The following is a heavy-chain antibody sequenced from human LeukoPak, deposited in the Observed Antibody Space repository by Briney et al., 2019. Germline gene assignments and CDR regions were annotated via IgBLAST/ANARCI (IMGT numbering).Heavy chain of an antibody. D-gene: IGHD3-9*01. V-gene: IGHV3-13*01. Sequence: GGSLRLCCAAPGFPFSSYDMHRVRQATGKGLEWFSAIGTAGDTYYPGSVKGRFTISRENGKNSLYLQMNSLRAGDTVFFFKQKTAYEILTGQPIFDYWGQGTLVTVSS. CDR1: GFPFSSYD. CDR3: QKTAYEILTGQPIFDY. CDR2: IGTAGDT. J-gene: IGHJ4*02.